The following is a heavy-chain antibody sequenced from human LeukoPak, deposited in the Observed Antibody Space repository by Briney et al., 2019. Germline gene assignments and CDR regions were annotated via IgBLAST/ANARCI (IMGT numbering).Heavy chain of an antibody. D-gene: IGHD6-19*01. CDR1: GDSVSSNSAA. Sequence: SQTLSLTYAISGDSVSSNSAAWNWIRQSPSRGLEWLGRTYYRSKWYNDYAVSVKSRITINPDTSKNRFSLQLNSVTPEDTAVYYCARAPLAVAVAGSDAFDIWGQGTMVTVSS. CDR2: TYYRSKWYN. V-gene: IGHV6-1*01. J-gene: IGHJ3*02. CDR3: ARAPLAVAVAGSDAFDI.